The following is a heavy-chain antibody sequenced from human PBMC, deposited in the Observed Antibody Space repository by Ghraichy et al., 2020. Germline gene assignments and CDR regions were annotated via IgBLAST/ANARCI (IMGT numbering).Heavy chain of an antibody. D-gene: IGHD2-15*01. CDR2: IKQDGSEK. CDR1: GFTFSSYW. J-gene: IGHJ6*02. V-gene: IGHV3-7*04. Sequence: GGSLRLSCAASGFTFSSYWMSWVRQAPGKGLEWVANIKQDGSEKYYVDSVKGRFTISRDNAKNSLYLQMNSLRAEDTAVYYCARAVVVAATWRLTNYYYGMDVWGQGTTVTVSS. CDR3: ARAVVVAATWRLTNYYYGMDV.